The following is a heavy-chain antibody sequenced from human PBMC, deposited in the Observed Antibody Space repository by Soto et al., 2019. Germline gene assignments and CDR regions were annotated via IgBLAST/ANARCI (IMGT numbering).Heavy chain of an antibody. J-gene: IGHJ4*02. CDR1: GGSFSGYY. CDR2: INHSGST. V-gene: IGHV4-34*01. D-gene: IGHD6-13*01. CDR3: ASSIIAAAGTGFDY. Sequence: SETLSLTCAVYGGSFSGYYWSWIRQPPGKGLEWIGEINHSGSTNYNPSLKSRVTISVDTSKNQFSLKLSSVTAADTAVYYCASSIIAAAGTGFDYWGQGTLVTVSS.